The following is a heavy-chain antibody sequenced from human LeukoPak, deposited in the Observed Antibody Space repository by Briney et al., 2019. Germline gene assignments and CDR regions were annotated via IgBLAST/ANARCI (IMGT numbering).Heavy chain of an antibody. CDR3: ARGLWDDRPKYNWFDP. CDR1: GYTFTGYY. CDR2: INPNSGGT. Sequence: ASVKVSCKASGYTFTGYYMHWVRQAPGQGLEWMGWINPNSGGTNYAQKFQGRVTMTRDTSISTAYMELSRLRSDDTAVYYCARGLWDDRPKYNWFDPWGQGTLVTVSS. V-gene: IGHV1-2*02. D-gene: IGHD3-16*01. J-gene: IGHJ5*02.